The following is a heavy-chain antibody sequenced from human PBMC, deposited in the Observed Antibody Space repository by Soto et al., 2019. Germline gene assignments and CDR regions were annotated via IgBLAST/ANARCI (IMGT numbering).Heavy chain of an antibody. J-gene: IGHJ4*02. CDR2: ISSSSSTI. CDR3: ARANYYGSPGDFDY. Sequence: GGSLRLSCAASGFTFSSYSMNWVRQAPGKGLEWVSYISSSSSTIYYADSVKGRFTISRDNAKNSLYLQMNSLRAEDKAVYYCARANYYGSPGDFDYWGQGTLVTVSS. D-gene: IGHD3-10*01. CDR1: GFTFSSYS. V-gene: IGHV3-48*01.